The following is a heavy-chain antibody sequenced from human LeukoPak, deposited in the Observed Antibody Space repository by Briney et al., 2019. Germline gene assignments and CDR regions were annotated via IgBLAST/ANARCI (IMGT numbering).Heavy chain of an antibody. CDR2: MNPNSGNT. CDR3: ARRTMWDTNGWLSPDY. Sequence: GASVKVSRKASGYTFTSYDINWVRQATGQGLEWMGWMNPNSGNTGYAQKFQGRVTMTRNTSISTAYMELSSLRSEDTAVYYCARRTMWDTNGWLSPDYWGQGTLVTVSS. V-gene: IGHV1-8*01. D-gene: IGHD6-19*01. CDR1: GYTFTSYD. J-gene: IGHJ4*02.